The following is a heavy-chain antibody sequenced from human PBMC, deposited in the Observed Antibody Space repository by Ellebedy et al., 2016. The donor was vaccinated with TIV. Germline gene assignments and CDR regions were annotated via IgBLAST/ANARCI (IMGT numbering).Heavy chain of an antibody. V-gene: IGHV1-2*04. D-gene: IGHD5-24*01. CDR2: INPNSGGT. J-gene: IGHJ3*02. CDR1: GYTFTGYY. Sequence: AASVKVSCKASGYTFTGYYIHWVRQAPGHGLEWMGWINPNSGGTKYAQKFQGWVTMTRDTSINTAYMELNRLRSDDPAVYYCARDGMSTIDNAFDIWGQGTMVTVSS. CDR3: ARDGMSTIDNAFDI.